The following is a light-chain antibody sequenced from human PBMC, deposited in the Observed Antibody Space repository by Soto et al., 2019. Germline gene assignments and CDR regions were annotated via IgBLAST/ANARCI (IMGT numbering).Light chain of an antibody. Sequence: EIVLTQSPCTLSLSPGEGATVSCRVSQSINSKSLVWYQRKFGQAPRLLIYNTSTRATGIPDRFSGSGSGKDFTINISGQYPEDFAVYYCQHYGGSFIFGLGTKVDFK. CDR2: NTS. CDR3: QHYGGSFI. J-gene: IGKJ3*01. CDR1: QSINSKS. V-gene: IGKV3-20*01.